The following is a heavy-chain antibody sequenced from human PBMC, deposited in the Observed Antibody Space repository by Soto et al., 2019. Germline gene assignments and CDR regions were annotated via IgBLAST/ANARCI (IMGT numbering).Heavy chain of an antibody. CDR2: ISGSGGST. CDR3: AKVEIRTGKLWGGYFDY. J-gene: IGHJ4*02. CDR1: GFTFSSYA. Sequence: EVQLLESGGGLVQPGGSLRLSCAASGFTFSSYAMSWVRQAPGKGLEWVSAISGSGGSTYYADSVKGRFTISRDNSKNTLYRAKNSLRTEDTALYYCAKVEIRTGKLWGGYFDYWGQGTLVTVSS. V-gene: IGHV3-23*01. D-gene: IGHD3-10*01.